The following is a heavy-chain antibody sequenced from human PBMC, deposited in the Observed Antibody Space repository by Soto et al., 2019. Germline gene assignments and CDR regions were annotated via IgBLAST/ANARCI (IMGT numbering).Heavy chain of an antibody. CDR3: ARDGDYYDSSGYFLRDAFDI. CDR1: GFTFSDDY. V-gene: IGHV3-11*01. J-gene: IGHJ3*02. D-gene: IGHD3-22*01. CDR2: ISGSGSII. Sequence: QVQLVESGGGLVKPGGSLRLSCAASGFTFSDDYMSWIRQAPGKGLEWVSYISGSGSIIDYADSVKGRFTISRDNAKNSLYLQMNSLRADDTAVYYCARDGDYYDSSGYFLRDAFDIWGQGTMVTVSS.